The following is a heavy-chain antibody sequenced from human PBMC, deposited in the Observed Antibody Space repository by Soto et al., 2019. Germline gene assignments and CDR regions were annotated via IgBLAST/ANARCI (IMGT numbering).Heavy chain of an antibody. J-gene: IGHJ5*02. Sequence: SVKVSCKASGGTFSGYAISWVRQAPGQGLEWMGGIIPIFGTANYAQKFQGRVTITADKSTSTAYMELSSLRSEDTAVYYCARDWNHSNWFDPWGQGTLVTVSS. CDR1: GGTFSGYA. CDR3: ARDWNHSNWFDP. V-gene: IGHV1-69*06. CDR2: IIPIFGTA. D-gene: IGHD1-1*01.